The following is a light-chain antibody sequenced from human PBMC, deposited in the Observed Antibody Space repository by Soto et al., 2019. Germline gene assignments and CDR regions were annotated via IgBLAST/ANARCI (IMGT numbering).Light chain of an antibody. CDR2: GAS. V-gene: IGKV3D-15*01. Sequence: EIVMTQSPATLSVSPGERATLSCRASQSVSSKLAWYQQKPGQAPRLLIYGASSRATGIPDRFSGSGSGTDFTLTISRLEPEDFAVYYRQQYNSWPETFGQGTKVDIK. CDR1: QSVSSK. J-gene: IGKJ1*01. CDR3: QQYNSWPET.